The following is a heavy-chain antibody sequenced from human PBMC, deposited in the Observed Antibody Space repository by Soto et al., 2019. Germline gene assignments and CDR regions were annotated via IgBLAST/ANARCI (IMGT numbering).Heavy chain of an antibody. Sequence: PSETLSLTCAVSGGSISSGGYSWSWIRQPPGKGLEWIGYIYHSGSTYYNPSLKSRVTISVDRSKNQFSLKLSSVTAADTAVYYCARLGSIAADDFDYWGQGTLVTAS. CDR2: IYHSGST. J-gene: IGHJ4*02. CDR3: ARLGSIAADDFDY. D-gene: IGHD6-25*01. V-gene: IGHV4-30-2*01. CDR1: GGSISSGGYS.